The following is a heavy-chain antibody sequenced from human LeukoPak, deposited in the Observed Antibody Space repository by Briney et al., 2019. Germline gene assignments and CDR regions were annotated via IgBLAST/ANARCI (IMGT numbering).Heavy chain of an antibody. Sequence: GGSLRLSCAASGFTFGSYGMHWVRQAPGKGLEWVTFIRSDGSNKYYADSVKGRFTISRDNSKNTLYLQMNSLRAEDTAVYYCAKDGMATITGYYFDYWGQGTLVTVSS. J-gene: IGHJ4*02. CDR3: AKDGMATITGYYFDY. D-gene: IGHD5-24*01. CDR2: IRSDGSNK. CDR1: GFTFGSYG. V-gene: IGHV3-30*02.